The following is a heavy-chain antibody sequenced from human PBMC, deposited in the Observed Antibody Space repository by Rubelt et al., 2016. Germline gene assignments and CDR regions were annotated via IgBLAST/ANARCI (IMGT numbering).Heavy chain of an antibody. Sequence: QVQLVQSGAEVKKPGASVKVSCKASGYTFTSYGFDWVRQAPGLGLEWMGWISANNGDTDYAQKVQGRVTLTTDKPTGTAYMEVRSLRSDDTAVYYCARAPRSTAAADYWGQGTLVTVSS. J-gene: IGHJ4*02. CDR3: ARAPRSTAAADY. V-gene: IGHV1-18*01. D-gene: IGHD6-13*01. CDR2: ISANNGDT. CDR1: GYTFTSYG.